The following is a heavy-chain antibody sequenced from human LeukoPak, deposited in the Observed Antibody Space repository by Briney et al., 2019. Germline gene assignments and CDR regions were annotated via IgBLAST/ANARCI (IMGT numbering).Heavy chain of an antibody. D-gene: IGHD4-23*01. J-gene: IGHJ4*02. Sequence: QTGGSLRLSCAASGFTFSSYAVSWVRQAPGKGLEWVSAISGSGGSTYYADSVKGRFTISRDNSKNTLYLQMNSLRAEDTAVYYCAKGAFAVVSGFDYWGQGTLVTVSS. V-gene: IGHV3-23*01. CDR3: AKGAFAVVSGFDY. CDR2: ISGSGGST. CDR1: GFTFSSYA.